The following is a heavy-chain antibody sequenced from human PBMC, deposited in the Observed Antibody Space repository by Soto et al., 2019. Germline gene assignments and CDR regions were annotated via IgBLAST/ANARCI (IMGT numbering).Heavy chain of an antibody. CDR2: IYWDDDQ. V-gene: IGHV2-5*02. CDR1: GFSLSGDGVG. J-gene: IGHJ3*02. D-gene: IGHD3-3*02. CDR3: AHAFGGTSWPNDAFDI. Sequence: QITLKESGPTLVKPTQSLTLTCTVSGFSLSGDGVGVGWIRQPPGKALEWLALIYWDDDQRYSPSLKTRLTITKDTSKNQVVLTMTNMDPVDTATYYCAHAFGGTSWPNDAFDIWGPGTVVTVSS.